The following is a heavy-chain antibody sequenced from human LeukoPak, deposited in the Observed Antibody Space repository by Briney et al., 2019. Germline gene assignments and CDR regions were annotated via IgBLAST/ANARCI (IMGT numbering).Heavy chain of an antibody. D-gene: IGHD1-7*01. CDR3: AKDPPITGTGFDY. Sequence: EGSLRLSCAASGFTFTSCGMHWVRQAPGRVLEWVAFIHYDGTKTFYADSVNDRFTISRDISKNTLYLQMNSLRAEDTAVYYCAKDPPITGTGFDYWGQGTLVTVSS. CDR1: GFTFTSCG. J-gene: IGHJ4*02. V-gene: IGHV3-30*02. CDR2: IHYDGTKT.